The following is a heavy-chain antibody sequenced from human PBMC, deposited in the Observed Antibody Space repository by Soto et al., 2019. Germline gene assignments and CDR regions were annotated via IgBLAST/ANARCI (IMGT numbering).Heavy chain of an antibody. CDR1: GYSFTSYW. CDR2: IDPSDSYT. D-gene: IGHD6-13*01. J-gene: IGHJ6*02. V-gene: IGHV5-10-1*01. CDR3: ARQKVLFAEQQLAKGYYYYGMDV. Sequence: GESLKISCKGSGYSFTSYWISWVRQMPGKGLEWMGRIDPSDSYTNYSPSFQGHVTISADKSISTAYLQWSSLKASDTAMYYCARQKVLFAEQQLAKGYYYYGMDVWGQGTTVTVSS.